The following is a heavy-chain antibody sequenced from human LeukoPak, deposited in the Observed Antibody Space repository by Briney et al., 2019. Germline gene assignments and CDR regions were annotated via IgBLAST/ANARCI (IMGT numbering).Heavy chain of an antibody. CDR1: GYTFTGYY. CDR2: INPNSGGT. CDR3: ASRYSTGGSYLFDY. D-gene: IGHD2-8*02. Sequence: ASVKVSCKASGYTFTGYYMHWVRQAPGQGLEWMGWINPNSGGTNYAQKFQGRVTMTRDTSISTAYMELSRLRSDDTAVYYCASRYSTGGSYLFDYWGQGTLVTVSS. V-gene: IGHV1-2*02. J-gene: IGHJ4*02.